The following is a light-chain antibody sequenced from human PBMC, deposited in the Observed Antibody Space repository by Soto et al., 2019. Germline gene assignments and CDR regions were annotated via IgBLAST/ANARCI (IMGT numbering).Light chain of an antibody. CDR1: SSDVGAYTY. CDR2: GVT. Sequence: QSRSSSGHSGQSFTISCTGTSSDVGAYTYVSWYQQHPGKAPKLMIYGVTERPSGVPDRFSGSKSGNTASLTVSGLQTEDEAYYYCSSYAGSNNYVFGTGTKVTVL. V-gene: IGLV2-8*01. CDR3: SSYAGSNNYV. J-gene: IGLJ1*01.